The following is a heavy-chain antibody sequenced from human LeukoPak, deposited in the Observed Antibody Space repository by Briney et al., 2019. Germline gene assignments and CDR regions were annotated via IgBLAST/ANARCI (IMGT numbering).Heavy chain of an antibody. CDR3: AKSNGYTNSWYDY. CDR1: GFTFSNYA. Sequence: GRSLRLSCAASGFTFSNYAMSWVRQAPGQGLEWVSGIRASGGRTYYAHSVNGRFTISRDNSKNTVSLQMDSLRAEDTALYCCAKSNGYTNSWYDYWGQGTLVSVFS. D-gene: IGHD6-13*01. CDR2: IRASGGRT. J-gene: IGHJ4*02. V-gene: IGHV3-23*01.